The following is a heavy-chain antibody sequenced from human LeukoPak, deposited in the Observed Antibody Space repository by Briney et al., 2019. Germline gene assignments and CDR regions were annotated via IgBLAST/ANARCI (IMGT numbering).Heavy chain of an antibody. V-gene: IGHV3-21*01. CDR2: ISSSSSYI. CDR1: GFTVSSNY. Sequence: GGSLRLSCAASGFTVSSNYMSWVRQAPGKGLEWVSSISSSSSYIYYADSVKGRFTISRDNAKNSLYLQMNSLRAEDTAVYYCARGGATRGGFDYWGQGTLVTVSS. D-gene: IGHD1-26*01. J-gene: IGHJ4*02. CDR3: ARGGATRGGFDY.